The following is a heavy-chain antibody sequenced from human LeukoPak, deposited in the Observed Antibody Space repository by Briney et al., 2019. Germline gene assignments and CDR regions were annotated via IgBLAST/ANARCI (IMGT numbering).Heavy chain of an antibody. CDR1: GNSVSSNNGA. CDR2: TYYRSKWYN. D-gene: IGHD3-9*01. V-gene: IGHV6-1*01. J-gene: IGHJ4*02. CDR3: ARDVGTTGWHTFDY. Sequence: SQTLSLTCAISGNSVSSNNGAWNWIRQSPSRGLEWLGRTYYRSKWYNDYAESLISRITISPVTSKNQFSLQLYSVTPEDTAVYCCARDVGTTGWHTFDYWGQGTLVTVSS.